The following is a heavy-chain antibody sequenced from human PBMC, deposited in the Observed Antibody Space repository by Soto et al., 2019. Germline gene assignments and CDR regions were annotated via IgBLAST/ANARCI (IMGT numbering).Heavy chain of an antibody. J-gene: IGHJ4*02. CDR3: ANARGYDYGWGSPWY. CDR2: ISGSGGST. Sequence: PVGSLRLSCAASRFTFSSDAMSWVRQAPGKGLEWVSAISGSGGSTYYADSVKGRFTISRDNSKNTLYLQMNSLRAEDTAVYYCANARGYDYGWGSPWYWGQGTLVTVSS. D-gene: IGHD3-10*01. V-gene: IGHV3-23*01. CDR1: RFTFSSDA.